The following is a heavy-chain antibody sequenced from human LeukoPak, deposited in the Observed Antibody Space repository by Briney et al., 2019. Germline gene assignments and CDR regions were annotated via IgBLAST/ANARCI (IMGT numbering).Heavy chain of an antibody. CDR1: GFTFSSYA. CDR2: ISGSGGST. CDR3: AKDYYDSSGYYYLDAFDI. D-gene: IGHD3-22*01. Sequence: GGSLRLSCAASGFTFSSYAMSWVRQAPGKGLEWVSAISGSGGSTYYADSVKSRFTISRDNSKNTLYLQMNSLRAEDTAVYYCAKDYYDSSGYYYLDAFDIWGQGTMVTVSS. J-gene: IGHJ3*02. V-gene: IGHV3-23*01.